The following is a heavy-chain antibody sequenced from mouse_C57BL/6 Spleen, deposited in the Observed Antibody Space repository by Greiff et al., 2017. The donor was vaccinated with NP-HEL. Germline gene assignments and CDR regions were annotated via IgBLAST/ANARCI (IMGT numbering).Heavy chain of an antibody. CDR2: IDPSDSYT. J-gene: IGHJ1*03. CDR1: GYTFTSYW. CDR3: ARWGVVARYFDV. Sequence: QVQLKQPGAELVMPGASVKLSCKASGYTFTSYWMHWVKQRPGQGLEWIGEIDPSDSYTNYNQKFKGKSTLTVDKSSSTAYMQLSSLTSEDSAVYYCARWGVVARYFDVWGTGTTVTVSS. V-gene: IGHV1-69*01. D-gene: IGHD1-1*01.